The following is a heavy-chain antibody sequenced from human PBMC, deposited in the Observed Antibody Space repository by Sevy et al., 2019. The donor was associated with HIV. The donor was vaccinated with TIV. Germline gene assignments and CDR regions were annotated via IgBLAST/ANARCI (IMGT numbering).Heavy chain of an antibody. V-gene: IGHV3-30*02. D-gene: IGHD2-2*01. CDR2: IQYDGDNK. CDR1: GFTFSSFG. Sequence: GGSLRLSCAASGFTFSSFGMHWVRQAPGKGLEWVAFIQYDGDNKYYADSVKGRFTISRDNSNNMLYLQMNSLTPEDTAVYYCAKRGGPRIVVVPARNGGTYYMDVWGKGTTVTVSS. CDR3: AKRGGPRIVVVPARNGGTYYMDV. J-gene: IGHJ6*03.